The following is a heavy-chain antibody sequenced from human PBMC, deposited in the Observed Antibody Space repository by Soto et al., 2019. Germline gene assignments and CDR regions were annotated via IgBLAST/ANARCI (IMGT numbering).Heavy chain of an antibody. J-gene: IGHJ4*02. D-gene: IGHD3-10*01. CDR1: GGSISSGGYY. CDR3: AGAPSGSYRDDVFYY. V-gene: IGHV4-31*03. CDR2: IYYSGST. Sequence: SETLSLTCTVSGGSISSGGYYWSWIRQHPGKGLEWIGYIYYSGSTYYNPSLKSRVTISVDTSKNQFSLKLSSVTAADTAVYYCAGAPSGSYRDDVFYYWGQGTLVTVSS.